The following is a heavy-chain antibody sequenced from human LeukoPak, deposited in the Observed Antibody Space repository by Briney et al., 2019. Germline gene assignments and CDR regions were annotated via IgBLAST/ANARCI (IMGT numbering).Heavy chain of an antibody. V-gene: IGHV4-59*12. D-gene: IGHD3-9*01. J-gene: IGHJ4*02. CDR3: ARDDIDTPTFDY. Sequence: PSETLSLTCTVSGGSISSYYWGWIRQPPGKGLEWIGYIYYSGSANYNPSLKSRVTMSLDTSMNQFSLKLSSVTAADTAVYYCARDDIDTPTFDYWGQGTLVTVSS. CDR2: IYYSGSA. CDR1: GGSISSYY.